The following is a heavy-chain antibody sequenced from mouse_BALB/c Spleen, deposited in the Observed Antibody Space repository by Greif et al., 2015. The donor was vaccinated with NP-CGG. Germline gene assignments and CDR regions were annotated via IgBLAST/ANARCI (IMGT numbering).Heavy chain of an antibody. V-gene: IGHV5-4*02. CDR1: GFTFSDYY. Sequence: EVMLVESGGGLVKPGGSLKLSCAASGFTFSDYYMYWVRQTPERRLEWVATISDGGSYTYYPDSVKGRFTISRGNAKNNLYLQMSSLKSEDTAMYYCAREGGITTATAYWGQGTLVTVSA. D-gene: IGHD1-2*01. CDR2: ISDGGSYT. J-gene: IGHJ3*01. CDR3: AREGGITTATAY.